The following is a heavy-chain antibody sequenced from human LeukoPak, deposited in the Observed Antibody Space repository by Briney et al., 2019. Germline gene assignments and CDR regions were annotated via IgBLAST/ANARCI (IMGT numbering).Heavy chain of an antibody. CDR1: GGSISSYY. Sequence: SETLSLTCTVSGGSISSYYWSWIRQPAGKGLEWIGRIYTSGSTNYNASLKTRVSMSVDTSKNLLSLKLSCLTAAVPAVLYCARENSGSYREFDYWGQGTLVTVSS. J-gene: IGHJ4*02. CDR2: IYTSGST. D-gene: IGHD1-26*01. CDR3: ARENSGSYREFDY. V-gene: IGHV4-4*07.